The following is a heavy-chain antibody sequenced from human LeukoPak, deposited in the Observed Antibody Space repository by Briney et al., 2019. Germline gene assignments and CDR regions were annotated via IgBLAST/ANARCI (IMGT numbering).Heavy chain of an antibody. CDR3: ARGYYDSSGYPTDAFDI. CDR1: GYTFTSYD. Sequence: GASVKVSCKASGYTFTSYDINWVRQATGQGLEWMGWMNPNSGNTGYAQKFQGRVTMSRNTSISTAYMELSSLRSEDTAVYYCARGYYDSSGYPTDAFDIWGQGTMVTVSS. J-gene: IGHJ3*02. D-gene: IGHD3-22*01. CDR2: MNPNSGNT. V-gene: IGHV1-8*01.